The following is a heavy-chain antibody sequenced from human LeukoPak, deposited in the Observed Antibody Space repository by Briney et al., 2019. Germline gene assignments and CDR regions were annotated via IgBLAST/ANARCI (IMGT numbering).Heavy chain of an antibody. Sequence: SETLSLTCAVSGGSISSSNWWSWVRQPPGKGLEWIGEIYHSGSTNYNPSLKSRVTISVDKSKNQFSLKLSSVTAADTAVYYCARGHYDILTGYPSWFDPWGQGTLVTVSS. D-gene: IGHD3-9*01. V-gene: IGHV4-4*02. CDR1: GGSISSSNW. CDR3: ARGHYDILTGYPSWFDP. J-gene: IGHJ5*02. CDR2: IYHSGST.